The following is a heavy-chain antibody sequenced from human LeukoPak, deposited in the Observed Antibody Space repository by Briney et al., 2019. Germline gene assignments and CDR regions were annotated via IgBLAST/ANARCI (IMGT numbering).Heavy chain of an antibody. CDR1: GGTFSSYA. CDR3: ARAGPEADDYGDYRYYYYMDV. J-gene: IGHJ6*03. V-gene: IGHV1-69*13. Sequence: ASVKVSCKASGGTFSSYAISWVRQAPGRGLEWMGGIIPIFDTATYAQKFQGRVTITADESTSTVYMELSSLRSEDTAMYFCARAGPEADDYGDYRYYYYMDVWGKGTTVSISS. CDR2: IIPIFDTA. D-gene: IGHD4-17*01.